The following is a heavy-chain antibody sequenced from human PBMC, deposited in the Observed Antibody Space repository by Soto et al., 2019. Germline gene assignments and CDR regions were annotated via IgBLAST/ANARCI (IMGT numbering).Heavy chain of an antibody. J-gene: IGHJ4*02. CDR3: ARAQWLVGYYFDY. D-gene: IGHD6-19*01. Sequence: QVQLVESGGGVVQPGRSLRLSCAASGFTFSSYAMHWVRQAPGKGLEWVAVISYDGSNKYYADSVKGRFTISRDNSKNTLYLQMNSLRAEDTAVYYFARAQWLVGYYFDYWGQGTLVTVSS. CDR2: ISYDGSNK. CDR1: GFTFSSYA. V-gene: IGHV3-30-3*01.